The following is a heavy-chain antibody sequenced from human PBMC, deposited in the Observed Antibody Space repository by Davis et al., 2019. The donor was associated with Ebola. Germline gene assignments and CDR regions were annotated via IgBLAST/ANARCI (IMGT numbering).Heavy chain of an antibody. CDR2: IWYDGSNK. CDR1: GFTFSSYG. V-gene: IGHV3-33*01. CDR3: ARDRATEYQLLWYYYYGMDV. D-gene: IGHD2-2*01. Sequence: PGGSLRLSCAASGFTFSSYGMHWVRQAPGKGLEWVAVIWYDGSNKYYADSVKGRFTISRDNSKNTLYLQMNSLRAEDTAVYYCARDRATEYQLLWYYYYGMDVWGQGTTVTVSS. J-gene: IGHJ6*02.